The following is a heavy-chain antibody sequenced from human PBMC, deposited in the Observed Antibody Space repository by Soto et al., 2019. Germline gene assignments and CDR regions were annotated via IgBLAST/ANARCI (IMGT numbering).Heavy chain of an antibody. V-gene: IGHV1-69*13. D-gene: IGHD3-3*01. CDR1: GGTFSSYA. Sequence: GASVKVSCKASGGTFSSYAISWVRQAPGQGLEWMGGIIPIFGTANYAQKFQGRVTITADESTSTAYMELSSLRSEDTAVYYCARGDHDDYYHYGMDVWGQGTTVPVAS. J-gene: IGHJ6*02. CDR3: ARGDHDDYYHYGMDV. CDR2: IIPIFGTA.